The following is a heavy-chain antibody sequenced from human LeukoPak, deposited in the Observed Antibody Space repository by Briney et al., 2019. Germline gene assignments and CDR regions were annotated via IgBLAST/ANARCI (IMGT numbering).Heavy chain of an antibody. J-gene: IGHJ3*02. V-gene: IGHV1-2*02. CDR3: ARDRSYGSDDAFDI. Sequence: GASVKVSCKASGYTFTSYDINWVRQAPGQGLEWMGWINPNSGGTNYAQKFQGRVTMTRDTSISTAYMELNRLRSDDTAVYYCARDRSYGSDDAFDIWGQGTMVTVFS. CDR1: GYTFTSYD. D-gene: IGHD3-10*01. CDR2: INPNSGGT.